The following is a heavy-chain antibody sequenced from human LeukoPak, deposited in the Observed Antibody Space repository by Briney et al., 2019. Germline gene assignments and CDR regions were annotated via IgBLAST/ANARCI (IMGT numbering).Heavy chain of an antibody. D-gene: IGHD1-1*01. Sequence: GGSLRLACAASGFSFEAYGMYWVRQAPGKGLEWVSGITWNSDDMAYADSVKGRFTISRDNAKNCLYLQMNSLTVEDTALYYCTRVTSWRTGFDYWGQGTLVTVSS. J-gene: IGHJ4*02. CDR2: ITWNSDDM. V-gene: IGHV3-9*01. CDR3: TRVTSWRTGFDY. CDR1: GFSFEAYG.